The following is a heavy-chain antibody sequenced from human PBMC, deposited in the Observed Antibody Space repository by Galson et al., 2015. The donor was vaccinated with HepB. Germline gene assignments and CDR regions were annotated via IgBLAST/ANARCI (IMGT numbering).Heavy chain of an antibody. V-gene: IGHV5-10-1*01. D-gene: IGHD3-9*01. Sequence: QSGAEVKKPGESLRISCKGSGYSFTSYWISWVRQMPGKGLEWMGRIDPSDSYTNYSPSFQGHVTISADKSISTAYLQWSSLKASDTAMYYCARDPDDILTGSRGYYYYGMDVWGQGTTVTVSS. CDR3: ARDPDDILTGSRGYYYYGMDV. CDR1: GYSFTSYW. CDR2: IDPSDSYT. J-gene: IGHJ6*02.